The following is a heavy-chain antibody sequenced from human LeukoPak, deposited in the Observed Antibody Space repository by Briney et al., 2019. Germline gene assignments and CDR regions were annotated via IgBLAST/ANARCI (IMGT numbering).Heavy chain of an antibody. Sequence: GGSLRLPCAASGFTFSSYAMSWVRQAPGKGLEWVSAISGSGGSTYYADSVKGRFTISRDNSKNTLYLQMNSLRAEDTAVYYCAKVYGDYLTSYFDYWGQGTLVTVSS. J-gene: IGHJ4*02. CDR3: AKVYGDYLTSYFDY. D-gene: IGHD4-17*01. CDR2: ISGSGGST. CDR1: GFTFSSYA. V-gene: IGHV3-23*01.